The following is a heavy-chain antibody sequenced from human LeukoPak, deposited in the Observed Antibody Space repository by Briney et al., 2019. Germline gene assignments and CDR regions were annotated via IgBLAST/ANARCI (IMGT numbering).Heavy chain of an antibody. J-gene: IGHJ4*02. V-gene: IGHV3-23*01. CDR1: GFTFSSYA. CDR2: ISGSGGST. Sequence: GGSLRLSCAASGFTFSSYAMSWVRQAPGRGLEWVSAISGSGGSTYYADSVKGRFTISRDNSKNTLYLQMNSLRAEDTAVYYCAKDCSSTSCYRSFEYWGQGTPVTVSS. D-gene: IGHD2-2*01. CDR3: AKDCSSTSCYRSFEY.